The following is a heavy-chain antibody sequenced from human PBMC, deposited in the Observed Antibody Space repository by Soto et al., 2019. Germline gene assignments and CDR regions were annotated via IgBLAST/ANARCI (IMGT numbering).Heavy chain of an antibody. D-gene: IGHD7-27*01. CDR2: IYYSGST. CDR3: ARSPRNWGFDY. Sequence: PSETLSLTCTVSGGYISSGGYYWSWIRQHPGKGLEWIGYIYYSGSTYYNPSLKSRVTISVDTSKNQFSLKLSSVTAADTAVYYCARSPRNWGFDYWGLGTLVTVSS. V-gene: IGHV4-31*03. J-gene: IGHJ4*02. CDR1: GGYISSGGYY.